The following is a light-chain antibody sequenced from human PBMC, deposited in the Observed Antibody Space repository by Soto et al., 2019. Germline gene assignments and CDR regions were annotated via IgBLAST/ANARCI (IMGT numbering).Light chain of an antibody. V-gene: IGKV3-20*01. Sequence: EVVLTQSPGTLSLSPGERVSLSCRASQSVSNNYLAWYQQIPGQSPTLLIFGSTDRATGIPDRFSGSGSGTDFTLTISRLEPEDFAVYYCQQYGSSPPYTFGQGTKLEIK. CDR1: QSVSNNY. CDR3: QQYGSSPPYT. J-gene: IGKJ2*01. CDR2: GST.